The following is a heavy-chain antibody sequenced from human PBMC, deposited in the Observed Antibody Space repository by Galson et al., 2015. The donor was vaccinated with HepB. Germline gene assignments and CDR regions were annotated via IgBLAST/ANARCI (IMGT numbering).Heavy chain of an antibody. CDR3: ARWRRDSSGYYFDY. J-gene: IGHJ4*02. CDR2: ISSSSSTI. V-gene: IGHV3-48*04. Sequence: SLRLSCAASGFTFSSYSMNWVRQAPGKGLEWVSYISSSSSTIYYAGSVEGRFTISRDNAKNSLYLQMSSLGAEDTAVYYCARWRRDSSGYYFDYWGQGTLVTVSS. D-gene: IGHD3-22*01. CDR1: GFTFSSYS.